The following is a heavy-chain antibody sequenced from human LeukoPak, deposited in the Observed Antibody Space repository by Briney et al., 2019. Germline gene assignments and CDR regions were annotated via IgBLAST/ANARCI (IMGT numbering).Heavy chain of an antibody. CDR1: GFIFNTYT. D-gene: IGHD6-19*01. J-gene: IGHJ3*01. V-gene: IGHV3-21*01. CDR3: ARERSSGYVFDV. CDR2: ISSRSSYI. Sequence: PGGSLRLSCAASGFIFNTYTMNWVRQAPGKGLEWVSSISSRSSYIYYADSVKGRFTISRDNAKNSLYLQLNSLRAEDTAVYYCARERSSGYVFDVWGQGTMVTVS.